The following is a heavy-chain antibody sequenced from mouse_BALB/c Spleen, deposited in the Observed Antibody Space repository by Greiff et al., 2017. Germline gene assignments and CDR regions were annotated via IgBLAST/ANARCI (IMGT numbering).Heavy chain of an antibody. CDR2: IYPGSGST. D-gene: IGHD1-1*01. Sequence: VQLQESGAELARPGASVKLSCKASGYIITDYYISWVKQRTGQGLEWIGEIYPGSGSTYYNEKFKGKATLTADKSSSTAFMQLSSLTSDDSAVYFCARRDYYGSNYDYLDYWGQGTTLTVSS. CDR3: ARRDYYGSNYDYLDY. CDR1: GYIITDYY. V-gene: IGHV1-77*01. J-gene: IGHJ2*01.